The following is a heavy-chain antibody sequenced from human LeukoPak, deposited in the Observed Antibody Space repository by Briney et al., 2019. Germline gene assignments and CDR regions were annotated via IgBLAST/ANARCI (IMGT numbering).Heavy chain of an antibody. CDR3: ARHFAFSYYYMDV. J-gene: IGHJ6*03. Sequence: SETLSLTCTVSGGSLSSYYWSWIRQSPEKGLEWIGYIYYSGSTNYNPSLKSRVTISVDTSKNQFSLKLSSVTAADTAVYYCARHFAFSYYYMDVWGKGTTVTVSS. V-gene: IGHV4-59*08. CDR2: IYYSGST. CDR1: GGSLSSYY.